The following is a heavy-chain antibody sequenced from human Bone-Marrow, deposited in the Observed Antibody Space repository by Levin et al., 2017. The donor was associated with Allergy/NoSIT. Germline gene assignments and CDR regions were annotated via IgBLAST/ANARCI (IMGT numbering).Heavy chain of an antibody. D-gene: IGHD2/OR15-2a*01. Sequence: GESLKISCAASGFTFSRSPMDWVRQAPGKGLEWVAVISYDGSKKDYADSVKGRFTISRDNSKNTLYLDMNSLRAEDTAVYYCARELPPTFPWGGAFDIWGHGTMVTV. CDR1: GFTFSRSP. CDR3: ARELPPTFPWGGAFDI. V-gene: IGHV3-30*04. J-gene: IGHJ3*02. CDR2: ISYDGSKK.